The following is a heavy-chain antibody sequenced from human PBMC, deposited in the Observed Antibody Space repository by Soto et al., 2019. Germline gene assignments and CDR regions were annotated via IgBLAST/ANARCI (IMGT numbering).Heavy chain of an antibody. Sequence: PGGSLRLSCVASGFTFTSYGMTWVRQPPGKGLEWVSSVTNTGGITHHADSVKGRFTISRDNSKNTLYLQMNSLRAEDTAVYYCARGHQRPYDAFDIWGQGTMVTVSS. CDR2: VTNTGGIT. V-gene: IGHV3-23*01. J-gene: IGHJ3*02. CDR3: ARGHQRPYDAFDI. CDR1: GFTFTSYG.